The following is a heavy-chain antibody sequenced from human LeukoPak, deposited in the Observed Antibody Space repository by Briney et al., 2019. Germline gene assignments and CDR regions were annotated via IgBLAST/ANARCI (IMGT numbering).Heavy chain of an antibody. CDR2: IKSKTDGWTT. CDR3: AKDTLLLLY. V-gene: IGHV3-15*01. CDR1: GFTFSNAW. D-gene: IGHD3-22*01. Sequence: GGSLRLSCAASGFTFSNAWMSWVRQAPGKGLEWVGRIKSKTDGWTTDYAAPVKGRFTISRDNAKSTLYLQMNSLRAEDTALYYCAKDTLLLLYWGQGTLVTVSS. J-gene: IGHJ4*02.